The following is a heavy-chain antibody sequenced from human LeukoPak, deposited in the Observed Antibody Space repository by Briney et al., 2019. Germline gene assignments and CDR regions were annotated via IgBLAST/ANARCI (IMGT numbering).Heavy chain of an antibody. Sequence: PSETLSLTCTVSGGSISSSSYYWGWIRQPPGKGLEWIGSIYYSGSTYYNPSLKSRVTISVDTSKNQFSLQLRSVTAADTAVYYCARGDSSGYLMGFVGGLVFDPWGQGTLVTVSS. CDR2: IYYSGST. CDR1: GGSISSSSYY. J-gene: IGHJ5*02. CDR3: ARGDSSGYLMGFVGGLVFDP. V-gene: IGHV4-39*07. D-gene: IGHD3-22*01.